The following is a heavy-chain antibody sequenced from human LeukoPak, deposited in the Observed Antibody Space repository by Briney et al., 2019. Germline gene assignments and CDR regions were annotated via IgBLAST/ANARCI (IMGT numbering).Heavy chain of an antibody. J-gene: IGHJ1*01. CDR3: ARRRYYDSTGYLD. D-gene: IGHD3-22*01. CDR1: GGSVSSSSYY. V-gene: IGHV4-39*01. CDR2: IYYNGNT. Sequence: SETLSLTCTISGGSVSSSSYYWGWIRQPPGKGLEWIGDIYYNGNTYYNASLKSRVSISVDKSNNQFSLELTSVTAADTAVYYCARRRYYDSTGYLDWGQGTLVSVSS.